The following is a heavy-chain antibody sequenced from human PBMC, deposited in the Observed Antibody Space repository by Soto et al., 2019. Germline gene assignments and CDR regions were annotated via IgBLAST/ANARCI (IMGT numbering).Heavy chain of an antibody. CDR1: GFTFSDYY. CDR3: ARSGDNYNRLDY. CDR2: SSNSGTFS. V-gene: IGHV3-11*06. Sequence: PGGSLCLSCEGSGFTFSDYYISWIRHAPGKGLEWISYSSNSGTFSRYADSVKGRFSISRDNTKNLLYLQMNSLRAEDTAVYYCARSGDNYNRLDYWGQGTPVTVSS. J-gene: IGHJ4*02. D-gene: IGHD1-1*01.